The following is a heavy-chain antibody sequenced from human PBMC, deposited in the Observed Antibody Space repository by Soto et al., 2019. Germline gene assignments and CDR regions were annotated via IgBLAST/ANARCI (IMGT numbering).Heavy chain of an antibody. CDR3: ARASDYGDLGGPDV. J-gene: IGHJ6*02. CDR2: VSGGGAST. Sequence: EVQLLESGGGLVQPGGSLRLSCAASGFTFSSYAMSWVRQAPGKGLQWVSGVSGGGASTYYADSVKGRFTISRDNSENTLYLQMNSLRAEDTAVYYCARASDYGDLGGPDVWGQGTTVTVS. CDR1: GFTFSSYA. D-gene: IGHD4-17*01. V-gene: IGHV3-23*01.